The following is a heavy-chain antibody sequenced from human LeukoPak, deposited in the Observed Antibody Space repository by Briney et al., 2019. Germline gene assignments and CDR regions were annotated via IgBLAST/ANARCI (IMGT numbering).Heavy chain of an antibody. J-gene: IGHJ4*02. D-gene: IGHD5-18*01. V-gene: IGHV4-34*01. CDR3: AGSQRGYNYGFLTG. CDR2: INHSGST. CDR1: GGSFSGYS. Sequence: SETLSLTCAVYGGSFSGYSWSWIRQPPGKGLEWIGEINHSGSTNYSPSLQSRVIISVDTSKNQFSLNLSSVTAADTAAYYCAGSQRGYNYGFLTGWGQGTLVTVSS.